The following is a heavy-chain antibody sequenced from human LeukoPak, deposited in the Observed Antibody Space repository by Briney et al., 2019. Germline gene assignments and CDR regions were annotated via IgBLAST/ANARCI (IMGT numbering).Heavy chain of an antibody. V-gene: IGHV3-23*01. CDR3: AKGRAPNSDLGYCSGGTCYHFDY. CDR2: LSGSGGDT. D-gene: IGHD2-15*01. CDR1: GFTFSSYV. Sequence: GGSLRLSCAASGFTFSSYVMSWVRRAPGKGLEWVSALSGSGGDTYYTDSVKGRFTISRDNSKNTLHLQMNSLRAEDTAVYYCAKGRAPNSDLGYCSGGTCYHFDYWGQGTLVTVSS. J-gene: IGHJ4*02.